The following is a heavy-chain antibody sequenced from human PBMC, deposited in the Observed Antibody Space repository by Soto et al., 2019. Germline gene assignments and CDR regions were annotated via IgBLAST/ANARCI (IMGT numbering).Heavy chain of an antibody. CDR2: IIPIFGTA. CDR1: GGTFSSYA. Sequence: QLVQSGAEVKKPGSSVKVSCKASGGTFSSYAISWVRQAPGQGLEWMGGIIPIFGTANYAQKFQGRVTITADESTSTAYMELSSLRSEDTAVYYCASDLSLEGCSSTSCFGYWGQGTLVTVSS. V-gene: IGHV1-69*01. CDR3: ASDLSLEGCSSTSCFGY. J-gene: IGHJ4*02. D-gene: IGHD2-2*01.